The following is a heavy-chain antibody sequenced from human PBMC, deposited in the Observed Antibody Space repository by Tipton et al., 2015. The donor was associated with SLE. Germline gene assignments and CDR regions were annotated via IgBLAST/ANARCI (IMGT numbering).Heavy chain of an antibody. CDR1: GGSISSHY. J-gene: IGHJ3*02. CDR2: IYYSGST. Sequence: LRLSCTVSGGSISSHYWSWIRQPPGKGLEWIGYIYYSGSTNYNPSLKSRVTISVDTSKNQFSLKLSSVTAADTAVYYCARGAYSSGWYSWAFDIWGQGTMVTVSS. D-gene: IGHD6-19*01. V-gene: IGHV4-59*11. CDR3: ARGAYSSGWYSWAFDI.